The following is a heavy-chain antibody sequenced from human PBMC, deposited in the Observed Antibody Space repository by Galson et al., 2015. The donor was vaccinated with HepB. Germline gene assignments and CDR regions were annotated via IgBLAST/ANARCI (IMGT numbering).Heavy chain of an antibody. CDR3: AIPYDYYDSSGYDAFDI. D-gene: IGHD3-22*01. CDR2: IDPSDSYT. Sequence: QSGAEVKKPGESLRISCKGSGYSFTSYWISWVRQMPGKGLEWMGRIDPSDSYTNYSPSFQGHVTISADKSISTAYLQWSSLKASDTAMCYCAIPYDYYDSSGYDAFDIWGQGTMVTVSS. CDR1: GYSFTSYW. J-gene: IGHJ3*02. V-gene: IGHV5-10-1*01.